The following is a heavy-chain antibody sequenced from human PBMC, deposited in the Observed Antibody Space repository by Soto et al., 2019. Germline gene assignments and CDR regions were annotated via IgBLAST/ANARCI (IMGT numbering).Heavy chain of an antibody. V-gene: IGHV3-30-3*01. J-gene: IGHJ6*02. CDR1: GFTFSSYA. Sequence: GGSLRLSCAASGFTFSSYAMHWVRQAPGKGLEWVAAISYDGSNKYYADSVKGRFTISRDNSKNTLYLQMNSLRAEDTAVYYCARVGYDYPPYYYYGMDVWGQGTTVTVSS. CDR2: ISYDGSNK. CDR3: ARVGYDYPPYYYYGMDV. D-gene: IGHD5-12*01.